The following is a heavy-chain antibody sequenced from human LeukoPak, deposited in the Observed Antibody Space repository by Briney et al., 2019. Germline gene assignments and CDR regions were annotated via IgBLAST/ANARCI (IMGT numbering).Heavy chain of an antibody. CDR1: GFTFSSYA. Sequence: PGGSLRLSCAASGFTFSSYAMSWVRQAPGKGLEWVSAISGSGGSIYYADSVKGRFTISRDNSKNTLYLQMNSLRAEDTAVYYCANGGDDYGDANWFDPWGQGTLVTVSS. D-gene: IGHD4-17*01. CDR3: ANGGDDYGDANWFDP. V-gene: IGHV3-23*01. CDR2: ISGSGGSI. J-gene: IGHJ5*02.